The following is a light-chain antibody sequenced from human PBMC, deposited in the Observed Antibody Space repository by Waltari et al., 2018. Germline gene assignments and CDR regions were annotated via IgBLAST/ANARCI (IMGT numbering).Light chain of an antibody. CDR1: QKISSY. V-gene: IGKV1-39*01. CDR2: DAS. J-gene: IGKJ1*01. Sequence: TWRASQKISSYLNWYQHKPGAAPRLLIYDASRLQSGVPSRFSGSGSGTDFTLTISSLQPEDFGTYYCQQTYTTPRTFGQGTKVETK. CDR3: QQTYTTPRT.